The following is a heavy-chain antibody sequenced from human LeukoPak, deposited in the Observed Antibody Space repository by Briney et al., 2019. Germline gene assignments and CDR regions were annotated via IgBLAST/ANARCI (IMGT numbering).Heavy chain of an antibody. V-gene: IGHV1-69*01. CDR1: VGTSSSYA. CDR3: ARVCASCYDSSGYYFPY. CDR2: IIPIFGTA. Sequence: SVKVSCKASVGTSSSYAISWGRQAPGQGLEWMGGIIPIFGTANYAQKFQGRVTITPDEYTSTAYMELSSLRSEDTAVYYCARVCASCYDSSGYYFPYWGQGTLVSVSS. D-gene: IGHD3-22*01. J-gene: IGHJ4*02.